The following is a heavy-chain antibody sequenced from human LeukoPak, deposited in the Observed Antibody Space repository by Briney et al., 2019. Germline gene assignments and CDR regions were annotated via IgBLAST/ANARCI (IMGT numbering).Heavy chain of an antibody. CDR3: ARDLYRIVVVPHYFDY. V-gene: IGHV3-21*01. CDR1: GFTFSTYS. Sequence: GGSLRLSCAASGFTFSTYSMNWVRQAPGKGLEWVSFISTSSSYIYYADSVKGRFTISRDNAKNSLYLQMNSLRAEDTAVYYCARDLYRIVVVPHYFDYWGQGTLVTVSS. D-gene: IGHD3-22*01. CDR2: ISTSSSYI. J-gene: IGHJ4*02.